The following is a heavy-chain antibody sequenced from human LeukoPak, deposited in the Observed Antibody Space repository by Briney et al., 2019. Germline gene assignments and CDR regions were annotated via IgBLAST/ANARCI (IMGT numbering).Heavy chain of an antibody. CDR3: AGTFGGVIFL. J-gene: IGHJ4*02. CDR1: GGSISSYY. V-gene: IGHV4-59*12. D-gene: IGHD3-16*02. Sequence: PSETLSLTCTVSGGSISSYYWSWIRQPPGKGLEWIGYIYYSGSTNYNPSLKSRVTISVDTSKNQFSLKLSSVTAADTAVYYCAGTFGGVIFLWGQGTLVTVSS. CDR2: IYYSGST.